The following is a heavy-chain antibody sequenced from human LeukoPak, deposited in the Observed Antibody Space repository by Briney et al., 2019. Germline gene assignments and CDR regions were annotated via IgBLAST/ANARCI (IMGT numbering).Heavy chain of an antibody. J-gene: IGHJ4*02. CDR3: AKVKSGPGLWREFDY. V-gene: IGHV3-30*18. Sequence: PGGSLRLSCAASGFTFSSYGMHWVRQAPGKGLEWVAVISYDGSNKYYADSVKGRFTISRDNSKNTLYLQMNSLRAEDTAVYYCAKVKSGPGLWREFDYWGQGTLVTVSS. D-gene: IGHD5-18*01. CDR2: ISYDGSNK. CDR1: GFTFSSYG.